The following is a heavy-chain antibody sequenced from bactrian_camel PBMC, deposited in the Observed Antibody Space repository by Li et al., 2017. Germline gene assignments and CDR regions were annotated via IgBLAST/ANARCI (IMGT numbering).Heavy chain of an antibody. CDR1: GFTFSSYF. CDR2: INSGGGST. Sequence: DVQLVESGGGLVQPGGSLRLSCATSGFTFSSYFTSWVRQAPGKEVEWVSAINSGGGSTYYADSVKGRFTMSRDNAKNTVDLQLNSLKTEDTAMYYCAKLEHGGAWYTWSEAMDYWGKGTQVTVS. V-gene: IGHV3S40*01. D-gene: IGHD2*01. J-gene: IGHJ7*01.